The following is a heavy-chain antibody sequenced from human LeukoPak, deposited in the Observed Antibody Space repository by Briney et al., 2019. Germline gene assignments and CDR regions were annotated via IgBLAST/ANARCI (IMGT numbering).Heavy chain of an antibody. CDR2: ISGSGGST. CDR1: GFTFSSYA. J-gene: IGHJ4*02. V-gene: IGHV3-23*01. Sequence: GGSLRLSCAASGFTFSSYAMSWVRQAPGKGLEWVSAISGSGGSTYYADSVKGRFTISRDNSKNTLYLQMNSLRAGDTAVYYCAKLGYGSGSYYNVFDYWGRGTLVTVSS. CDR3: AKLGYGSGSYYNVFDY. D-gene: IGHD3-10*01.